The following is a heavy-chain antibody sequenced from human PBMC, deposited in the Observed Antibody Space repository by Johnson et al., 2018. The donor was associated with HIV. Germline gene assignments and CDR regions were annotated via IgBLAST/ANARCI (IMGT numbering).Heavy chain of an antibody. CDR2: ISGDGTST. V-gene: IGHV3-74*03. CDR3: AREVDTSWLSAFDI. D-gene: IGHD5-18*01. CDR1: GFPFSSHG. J-gene: IGHJ3*02. Sequence: VQLVESGGGVVQPGRSLRLSCAASGFPFSSHGMHWVRQAPGKGLEWVARISGDGTSTTYVDSVKGRFTISRDNAKNTLYLQMNSLRAEDTAVYYCAREVDTSWLSAFDIWGQGTMVTVSS.